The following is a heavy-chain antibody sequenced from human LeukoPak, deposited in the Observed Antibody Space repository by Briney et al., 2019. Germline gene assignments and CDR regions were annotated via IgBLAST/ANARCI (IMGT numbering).Heavy chain of an antibody. V-gene: IGHV4-39*07. D-gene: IGHD1-26*01. J-gene: IGHJ4*02. Sequence: SETLSLTCTVSGGSISSSSYYWGWIRQPPGKGLEWIGSIYYSGSTYYNPSLKSRVTISVDTSKNQFSLKLSSVTAADTAVYYCARGVNSGYFDYCGQGTLVTVSS. CDR2: IYYSGST. CDR3: ARGVNSGYFDY. CDR1: GGSISSSSYY.